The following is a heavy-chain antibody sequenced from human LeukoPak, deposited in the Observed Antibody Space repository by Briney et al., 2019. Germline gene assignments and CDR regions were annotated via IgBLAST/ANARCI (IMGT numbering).Heavy chain of an antibody. Sequence: SCKASGYTFTGYYMHWVRQAPGKGLEWVAVISYDGSNKYYADSVKGRFTISRDNSKNTLYLQMNSLRAEDTAVYYCAKHRIPNSGSKDYWGQGTLVTVSS. CDR2: ISYDGSNK. J-gene: IGHJ4*02. CDR3: AKHRIPNSGSKDY. V-gene: IGHV3-30*18. CDR1: GYTFTGYY. D-gene: IGHD3-10*01.